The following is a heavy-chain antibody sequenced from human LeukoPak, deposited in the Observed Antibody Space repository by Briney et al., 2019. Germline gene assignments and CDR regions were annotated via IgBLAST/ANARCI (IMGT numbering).Heavy chain of an antibody. J-gene: IGHJ4*02. Sequence: SETLSLTCTVSGGSISGYYWSWIRQPPGKGLEWIGYIYSSGTTNYNPSLKSQITISLDTSKNQFSLKLSSVTAADTAVYYCARDHGYCSGGSCSSDYWGQGTLVTVSS. CDR3: ARDHGYCSGGSCSSDY. V-gene: IGHV4-59*01. D-gene: IGHD2-15*01. CDR1: GGSISGYY. CDR2: IYSSGTT.